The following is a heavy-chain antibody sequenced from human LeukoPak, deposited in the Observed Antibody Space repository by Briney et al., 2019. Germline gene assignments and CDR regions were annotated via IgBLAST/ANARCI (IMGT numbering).Heavy chain of an antibody. J-gene: IGHJ5*01. D-gene: IGHD3-9*01. Sequence: GGSLRPSCAASGFTFSSYWMHWVRQAPGKGLVWVSRINSDGSSTSYADSVKGRFTISRANAKNTLYLQMNSLRAEDTAVYYCARGVGYYDILTGYFFDPWGQGTLVTVSS. CDR1: GFTFSSYW. CDR3: ARGVGYYDILTGYFFDP. CDR2: INSDGSST. V-gene: IGHV3-74*01.